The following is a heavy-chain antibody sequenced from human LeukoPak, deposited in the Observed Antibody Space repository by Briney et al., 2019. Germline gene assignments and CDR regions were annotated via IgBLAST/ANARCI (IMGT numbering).Heavy chain of an antibody. CDR2: IIPIFGTA. D-gene: IGHD3-9*01. J-gene: IGHJ4*02. CDR1: GGTFSSYA. Sequence: SVKVSCKASGGTFSSYAISWVRQAPGQGLEWMGGIIPIFGTANYAQKFEGRVTITTDESTSTAYMELSSLRSEDTAVYYCAREENDILTGYYHAWGQGTLVTVSS. CDR3: AREENDILTGYYHA. V-gene: IGHV1-69*05.